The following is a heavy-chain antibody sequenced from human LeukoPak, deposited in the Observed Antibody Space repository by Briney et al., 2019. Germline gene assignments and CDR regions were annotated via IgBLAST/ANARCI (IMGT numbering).Heavy chain of an antibody. Sequence: GGSLRLSCAASGFTFNDYGMEWVGQAPGKGLEGVAMISYDGREEHYPDSVKGRFTISRDNSKNTLYLQMNSLRVDDTAVYYCARERDYPGWPLLWYWGQGTLVTVSS. J-gene: IGHJ4*02. CDR3: ARERDYPGWPLLWY. V-gene: IGHV3-30*03. D-gene: IGHD2-21*01. CDR2: ISYDGREE. CDR1: GFTFNDYG.